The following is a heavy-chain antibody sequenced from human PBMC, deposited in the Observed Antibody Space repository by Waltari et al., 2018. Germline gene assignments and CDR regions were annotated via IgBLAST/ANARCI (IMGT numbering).Heavy chain of an antibody. CDR3: ASAVGGERDY. Sequence: ISSYYWSWIRQPPGKGLEWIGYIYYSGSTNYNPSLKSRVTISVDTSKNQFSLKLSSVTAADTAVYYCASAVGGERDYWGQGTLVTVSS. D-gene: IGHD2-21*01. J-gene: IGHJ4*02. CDR2: IYYSGST. V-gene: IGHV4-59*08. CDR1: ISSYY.